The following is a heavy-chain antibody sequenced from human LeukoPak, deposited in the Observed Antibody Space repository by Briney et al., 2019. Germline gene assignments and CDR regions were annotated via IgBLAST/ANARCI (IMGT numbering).Heavy chain of an antibody. CDR1: GGSFSGYY. Sequence: PSETLSLTCAVYGGSFSGYYWSWIRQPPGKGLGWIGEINHSGSTNYNPSLKSRVTMSVDTSKNQFSLKLSSVTAADTAVYYCARPVPSRLGWFDPWGQGTLVTVSS. CDR2: INHSGST. D-gene: IGHD1-1*01. V-gene: IGHV4-34*01. J-gene: IGHJ5*02. CDR3: ARPVPSRLGWFDP.